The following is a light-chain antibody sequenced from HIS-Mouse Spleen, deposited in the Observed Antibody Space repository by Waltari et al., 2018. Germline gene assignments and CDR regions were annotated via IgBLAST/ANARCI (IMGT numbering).Light chain of an antibody. Sequence: DIPLTQSPSFLSASVGDRCTITCRASQGISSYLAWYQQKPGKAPKLLIYAASTLQSGVPSRFSGSGSGTEFTLTISSLQPEDFATYYCQQLNSYPPTFGQGTKVEIK. V-gene: IGKV1-9*01. CDR1: QGISSY. J-gene: IGKJ1*01. CDR3: QQLNSYPPT. CDR2: AAS.